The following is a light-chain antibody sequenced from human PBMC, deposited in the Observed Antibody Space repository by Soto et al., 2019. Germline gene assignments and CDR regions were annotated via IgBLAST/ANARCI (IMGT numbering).Light chain of an antibody. Sequence: DIQMPKSPSSLSASVGDRVTITSQTSQDISKYLNWYQQKPGKAPKLLIYDASNLETGVPSRFSGAGTGKRFTFTLSRLQPADIATYYCQQYDHLPITSGQGTRLDI. CDR1: QDISKY. J-gene: IGKJ5*01. CDR2: DAS. CDR3: QQYDHLPIT. V-gene: IGKV1-33*01.